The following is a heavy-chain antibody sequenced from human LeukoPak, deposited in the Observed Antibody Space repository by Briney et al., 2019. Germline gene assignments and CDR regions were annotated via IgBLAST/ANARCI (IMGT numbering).Heavy chain of an antibody. Sequence: GGSLRLSCAASGFTFSSYGMHWVRQAPGKGLEWVAVIAYDGSNKYYADSVKGRFTISRDNSKNTLYLQMNSLRAEDTAVYYCAKDRYGSGSYYYTPHFDYWGQGTLVTVSS. CDR1: GFTFSSYG. V-gene: IGHV3-30*18. D-gene: IGHD3-10*01. J-gene: IGHJ4*02. CDR2: IAYDGSNK. CDR3: AKDRYGSGSYYYTPHFDY.